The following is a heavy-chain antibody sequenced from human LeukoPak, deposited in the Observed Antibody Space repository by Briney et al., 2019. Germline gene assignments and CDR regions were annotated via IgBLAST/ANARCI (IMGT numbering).Heavy chain of an antibody. Sequence: QPGRSLRLSCAASGFTFSDYYMDWVRQAPGKGLEWVGRIRKKAESYTTDYAEAVKGRFTVSRDDSKNSLYLQMNSLQAEDTAVYFCARVAGVALDYWGQGTLVAVSS. V-gene: IGHV3-72*01. J-gene: IGHJ4*02. CDR1: GFTFSDYY. D-gene: IGHD3-10*01. CDR2: IRKKAESYTT. CDR3: ARVAGVALDY.